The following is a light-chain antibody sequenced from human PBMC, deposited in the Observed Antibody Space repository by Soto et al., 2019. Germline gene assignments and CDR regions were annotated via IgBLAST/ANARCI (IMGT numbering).Light chain of an antibody. V-gene: IGLV3-21*04. J-gene: IGLJ2*01. CDR2: YDS. CDR3: QVWASSSAHVV. CDR1: NIGSKS. Sequence: SSELTQPPSVSVAPGKTARITCGGNNIGSKSVHWYQQKPGQAPVLVIYYDSDRPSGIHERFSGSNSANTATLTISRVEAGDEADYYCQVWASSSAHVVFGGWTKLTAL.